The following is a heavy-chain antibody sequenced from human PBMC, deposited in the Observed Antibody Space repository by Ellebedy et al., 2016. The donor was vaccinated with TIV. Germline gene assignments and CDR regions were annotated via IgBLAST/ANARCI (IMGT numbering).Heavy chain of an antibody. CDR3: AAAHYYCYGKDV. CDR1: GFTFRDYY. CDR2: ISNTGTTK. D-gene: IGHD2-15*01. J-gene: IGHJ6*02. Sequence: GESLKISCGASGFTFRDYYLYWIRQAPGQGLEWVSHISNTGTTKYYADSVKGRFTISRDNAKNSLYLQMNSLRAEDTAVYYCAAAHYYCYGKDVWGQGTRVTVSS. V-gene: IGHV3-11*04.